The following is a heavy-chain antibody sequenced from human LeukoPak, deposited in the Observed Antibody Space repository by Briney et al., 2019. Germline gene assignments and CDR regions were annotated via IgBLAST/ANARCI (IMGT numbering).Heavy chain of an antibody. D-gene: IGHD1-26*01. CDR3: ARVSWGVYGSYQEATHFDY. J-gene: IGHJ4*02. V-gene: IGHV4-59*08. Sequence: SETLSLTCTVSGGSISRYYWSWIRQPPGKGLEWIGYIYYSGSTNYNPSLKSRVTISVDTSKNQFSLKLSSVTAADTAVYYCARVSWGVYGSYQEATHFDYWGQGTLVTVSS. CDR2: IYYSGST. CDR1: GGSISRYY.